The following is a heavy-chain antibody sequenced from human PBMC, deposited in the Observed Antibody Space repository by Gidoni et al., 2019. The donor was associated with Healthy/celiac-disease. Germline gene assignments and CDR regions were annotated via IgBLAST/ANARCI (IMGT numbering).Heavy chain of an antibody. D-gene: IGHD1-26*01. Sequence: EVQLVESGGGLVQPGGSLRPSCAASGFPFSSLWMSWVRQAPGKGREWVANIKQDGSEKYYVDSVKGRFTISRDNAKNSLYLQMNSLRAEDTAVYYCARDGSGSYGYYYYGMDVWGQGTTVTVSS. CDR2: IKQDGSEK. CDR3: ARDGSGSYGYYYYGMDV. J-gene: IGHJ6*02. V-gene: IGHV3-7*01. CDR1: GFPFSSLW.